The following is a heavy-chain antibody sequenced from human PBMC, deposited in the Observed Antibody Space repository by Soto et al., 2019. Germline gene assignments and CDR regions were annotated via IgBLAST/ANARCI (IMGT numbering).Heavy chain of an antibody. CDR3: ASRDPGTSVDY. V-gene: IGHV4-31*09. CDR2: RYYSEST. D-gene: IGHD1-7*01. J-gene: IGHJ4*02. CDR1: GGSITTGGYY. Sequence: LSLTCTVSGGSITTGGYYWSWIRQLPGKGLEWIGHRYYSESTNYNPSLKSRVTISLDKSENQFSLKVTSLTAADTAVYYCASRDPGTSVDYWGQGTLVTVSS.